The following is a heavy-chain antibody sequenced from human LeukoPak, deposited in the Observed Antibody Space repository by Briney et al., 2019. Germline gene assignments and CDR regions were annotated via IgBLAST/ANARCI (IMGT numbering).Heavy chain of an antibody. J-gene: IGHJ4*02. Sequence: SETLSLTCTVSGGSISSYYWSWIRQPPGKGLQLIGYIYYSGSTNYNPSLKSRVTISVDTSKNQFSLKLSSVTAADTAMYYCARVKRKYQVLKPLHETPSHYFDYWGQGTLVTVSS. CDR3: ARVKRKYQVLKPLHETPSHYFDY. CDR1: GGSISSYY. CDR2: IYYSGST. V-gene: IGHV4-59*12. D-gene: IGHD2-2*01.